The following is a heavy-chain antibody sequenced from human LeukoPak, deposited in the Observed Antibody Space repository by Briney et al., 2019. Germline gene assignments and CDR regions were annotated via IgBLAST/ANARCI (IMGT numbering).Heavy chain of an antibody. J-gene: IGHJ4*02. CDR2: IFSNGDT. CDR3: TRDQMNY. D-gene: IGHD5-24*01. Sequence: GGSLRLSCTASEFTVSRNYMLWLRQAPGKGLEWVSLIFSNGDTHYADSVKGRFTISRDTSKNTVSLQMNSLRVEDTAMYYCTRDQMNYRGQGTLVTVSS. V-gene: IGHV3-53*01. CDR1: EFTVSRNY.